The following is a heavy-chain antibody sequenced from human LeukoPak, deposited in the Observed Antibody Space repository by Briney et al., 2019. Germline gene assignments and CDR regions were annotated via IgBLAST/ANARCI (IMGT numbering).Heavy chain of an antibody. CDR1: GGSFSGYY. CDR3: ARGITPSGYLYYFDY. CDR2: INHSGST. J-gene: IGHJ4*02. D-gene: IGHD3-22*01. V-gene: IGHV4-34*01. Sequence: PSETLSLTCAVYGGSFSGYYWSWIRQPPGKGLEWIGEINHSGSTNYNPSLKSRVTISVDTSKNQFSLKLSSVTAADTAVYYCARGITPSGYLYYFDYWGQGTLVTVSS.